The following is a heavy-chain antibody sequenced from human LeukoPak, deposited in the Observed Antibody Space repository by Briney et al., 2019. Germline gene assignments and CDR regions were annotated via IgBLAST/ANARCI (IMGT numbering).Heavy chain of an antibody. CDR1: GASMHNHY. D-gene: IGHD3-10*01. J-gene: IGHJ4*02. V-gene: IGHV4-59*11. Sequence: SETLPLTCSVSGASMHNHYWSWIRQPPGKALEWIAYVSDSETTHYNPSLKSRVSMSVDTSKNEFSLRLSSVTAADTALYYCATRPAETTWFGVFDYWSRGTLVTVSS. CDR3: ATRPAETTWFGVFDY. CDR2: VSDSETT.